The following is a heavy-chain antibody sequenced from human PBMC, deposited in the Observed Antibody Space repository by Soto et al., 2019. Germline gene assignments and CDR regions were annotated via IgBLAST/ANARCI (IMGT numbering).Heavy chain of an antibody. CDR3: GRGWGIVVVPAYGIDY. D-gene: IGHD2-2*01. CDR1: GFTFSSYS. V-gene: IGHV3-48*01. Sequence: EVQLVESGGGLVQPGGSLRLSCAASGFTFSSYSMNWVRQAPGKGLEWVSYISSSSSTIYYADSVKGRFTISRDNXKXXLDLQMNSLRAEDMAVYYCGRGWGIVVVPAYGIDYWGQGTLVTVSS. CDR2: ISSSSSTI. J-gene: IGHJ4*02.